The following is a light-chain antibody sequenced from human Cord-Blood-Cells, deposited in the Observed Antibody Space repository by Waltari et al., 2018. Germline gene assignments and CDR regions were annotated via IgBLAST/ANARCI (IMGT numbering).Light chain of an antibody. CDR1: PSISSY. V-gene: IGKV1-39*01. Sequence: DIQMTQSPSSLSASVGDSVTITCRAIPSISSYLNCYQQKPGKAPKLLSYAASSLRSGVPSRFSGSGAWTDFTLTISSLQPEDVATYYCQQSYSTPTFGQGTKVEIK. CDR3: QQSYSTPT. CDR2: AAS. J-gene: IGKJ1*01.